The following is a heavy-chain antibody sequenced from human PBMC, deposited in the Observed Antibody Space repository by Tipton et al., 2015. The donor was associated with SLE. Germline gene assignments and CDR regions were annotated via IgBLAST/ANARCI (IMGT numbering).Heavy chain of an antibody. CDR3: ARRERSPIWFDP. CDR2: IYYSGST. CDR1: GGPISSGSYY. D-gene: IGHD5-24*01. V-gene: IGHV4-39*01. Sequence: LRLSCTVSGGPISSGSYYWDWIRQPPEKGLEWIGSIYYSGSTNYNPSLKSRVTLSVDTSRNQFSLKMISVTAADTAVYYCARRERSPIWFDPWGQGTLVTVSS. J-gene: IGHJ5*02.